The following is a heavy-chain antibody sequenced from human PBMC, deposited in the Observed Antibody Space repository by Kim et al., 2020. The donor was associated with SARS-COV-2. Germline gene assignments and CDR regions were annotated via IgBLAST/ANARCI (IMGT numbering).Heavy chain of an antibody. Sequence: YYAVSVRGRFTISKDDSKSTRYLLMHSLTAEDTAVYCCASLVPSVNHLDFWGRGTLVTVSS. J-gene: IGHJ4*02. V-gene: IGHV3-23*01. D-gene: IGHD1-26*01. CDR3: ASLVPSVNHLDF.